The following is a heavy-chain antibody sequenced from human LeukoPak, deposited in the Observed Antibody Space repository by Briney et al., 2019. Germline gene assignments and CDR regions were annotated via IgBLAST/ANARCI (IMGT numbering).Heavy chain of an antibody. CDR3: AKNRRGYNYGRKEYYYYYYMDV. V-gene: IGHV4-61*02. J-gene: IGHJ6*03. D-gene: IGHD5-18*01. CDR1: GGSISSGSYY. CDR2: IYTSGST. Sequence: SSETLSLTCTVSGGSISSGSYYWSWIRQPAGKGLEWIGRIYTSGSTNYNPSLKSRVTISVDTSKNQFSLKLSSVTAADTAVYYCAKNRRGYNYGRKEYYYYYYMDVWGKGTTVTVSS.